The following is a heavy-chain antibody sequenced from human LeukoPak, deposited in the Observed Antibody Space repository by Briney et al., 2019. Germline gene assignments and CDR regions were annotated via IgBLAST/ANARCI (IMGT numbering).Heavy chain of an antibody. V-gene: IGHV3-30-3*01. CDR2: ISYDGSNK. CDR1: GFTFSSYA. Sequence: PGGSLRLSCAASGFTFSSYAMHWVRQAPGTGLEWVAVISYDGSNKYYADSVKGRFTISRDNSKNTLYLQMNSLRAEDTAVYYCARDTGTDYFDYWGQGTLVTVSS. D-gene: IGHD2-8*02. CDR3: ARDTGTDYFDY. J-gene: IGHJ4*02.